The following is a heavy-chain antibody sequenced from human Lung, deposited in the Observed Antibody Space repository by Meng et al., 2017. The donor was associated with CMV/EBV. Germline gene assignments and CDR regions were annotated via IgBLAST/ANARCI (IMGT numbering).Heavy chain of an antibody. D-gene: IGHD2-21*01. J-gene: IGHJ4*02. Sequence: ASXXVSXKASGYPFSSHYIHWVRQAPGQGLEWMGIINPSGGSTAYAQKFQGRVTMTRDTSTTTVYMELSSLRSDDSAVYFCARGRLAHYYSGDYFDYWGQGTXVTVSS. V-gene: IGHV1-46*01. CDR2: INPSGGST. CDR3: ARGRLAHYYSGDYFDY. CDR1: GYPFSSHY.